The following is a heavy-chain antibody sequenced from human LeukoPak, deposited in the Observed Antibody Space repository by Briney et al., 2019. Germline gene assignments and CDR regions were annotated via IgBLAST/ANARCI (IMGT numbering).Heavy chain of an antibody. Sequence: GGSLRLSCVVSGFTFRSYTMDWVRQAPGKGLEWVSSISSSSSYLYYADSVKGRFTISRDNAKNSLYLQLNSLRAEDTAVYYCARDIFADDYGGNSWGQGTLVTVSS. D-gene: IGHD4-23*01. CDR1: GFTFRSYT. V-gene: IGHV3-21*01. CDR3: ARDIFADDYGGNS. J-gene: IGHJ4*02. CDR2: ISSSSSYL.